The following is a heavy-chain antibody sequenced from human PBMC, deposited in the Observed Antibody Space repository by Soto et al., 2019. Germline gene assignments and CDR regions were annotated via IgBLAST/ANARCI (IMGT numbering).Heavy chain of an antibody. Sequence: QVQLVESGGGVVQPGRSLRLSCAVSGFTFSSHAMHWVRQAPGKGLEWVTLISSDGSNKYYADSVKGRFTTSRDNSKNRRYLQMTSLRVEDTAVYYFAGDDEGGSDCDLGYWGQGALVTVSS. J-gene: IGHJ4*02. CDR1: GFTFSSHA. CDR2: ISSDGSNK. CDR3: AGDDEGGSDCDLGY. D-gene: IGHD3-16*01. V-gene: IGHV3-30-3*01.